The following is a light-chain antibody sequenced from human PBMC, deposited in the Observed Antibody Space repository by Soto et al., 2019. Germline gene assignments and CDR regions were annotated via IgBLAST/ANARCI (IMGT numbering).Light chain of an antibody. Sequence: EIVLTQSPGTLSLSPGETATLSCRASQSVSSSYLAWYQQKPGQAPRLLIYGASSRATGIPARFSGSGSGTDFTLTISRLEPEDFAVYYCQQYGSSPWTFGQGTKVEI. CDR3: QQYGSSPWT. J-gene: IGKJ1*01. CDR1: QSVSSSY. CDR2: GAS. V-gene: IGKV3-20*01.